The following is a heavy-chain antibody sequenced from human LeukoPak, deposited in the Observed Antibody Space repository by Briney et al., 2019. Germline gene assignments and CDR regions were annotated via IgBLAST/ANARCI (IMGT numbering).Heavy chain of an antibody. D-gene: IGHD4-17*01. V-gene: IGHV1-2*02. Sequence: ASVKVSCKASGYTFIGYYLHWVRQAPGQGLEWMGWINPNSGGTNYAQKLQGRVTMTRDTSISTAYMELSRLRSDDTAVYDCARVPGDHGDVWGQGTTVTVSS. CDR1: GYTFIGYY. J-gene: IGHJ6*02. CDR3: ARVPGDHGDV. CDR2: INPNSGGT.